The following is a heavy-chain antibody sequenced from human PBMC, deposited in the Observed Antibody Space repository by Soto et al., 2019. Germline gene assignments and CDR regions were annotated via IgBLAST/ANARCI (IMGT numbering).Heavy chain of an antibody. CDR2: ISAYNGNT. CDR3: ARLYNWNYVFYYYGMDV. D-gene: IGHD1-7*01. Sequence: QVQLVQSGAEVKKPGASVKVSCKASGYTFTSYGISWVRQAPGQGLEWMGWISAYNGNTNYAQKLQGRVTMTTDTSTSTAYMELRSLRSDDTAGYYCARLYNWNYVFYYYGMDVWGQGTTVTVSS. CDR1: GYTFTSYG. V-gene: IGHV1-18*01. J-gene: IGHJ6*02.